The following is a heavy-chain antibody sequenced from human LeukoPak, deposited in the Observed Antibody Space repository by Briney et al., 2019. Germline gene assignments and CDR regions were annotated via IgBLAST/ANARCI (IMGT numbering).Heavy chain of an antibody. CDR3: AKESEGGSSWYLMFDP. D-gene: IGHD6-13*01. CDR1: GFTFSSYG. J-gene: IGHJ5*02. Sequence: PGGSLRLSCAASGFTFSSYGMHSVRQAPGKGLEWVAVIWYDGSNKYYADSVKGRFTISRDNSKNTLYLQMNSLRAEDTAVYYCAKESEGGSSWYLMFDPWGQGTLATVSP. V-gene: IGHV3-33*06. CDR2: IWYDGSNK.